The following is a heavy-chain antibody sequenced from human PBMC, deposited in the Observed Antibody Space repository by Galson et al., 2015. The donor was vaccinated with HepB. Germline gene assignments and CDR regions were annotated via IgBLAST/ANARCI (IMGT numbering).Heavy chain of an antibody. CDR3: ASQTYYYDSSGYYYGDY. Sequence: SLRLSCAASGFTVSSNYMSWVRQAPGKGLEWVSVIYSGGSTYYADSVKGRFTISRDNSKNTLYLQMNSLRAEDTAVYYCASQTYYYDSSGYYYGDYWGQGTLVTVSS. D-gene: IGHD3-22*01. J-gene: IGHJ4*02. CDR2: IYSGGST. V-gene: IGHV3-66*04. CDR1: GFTVSSNY.